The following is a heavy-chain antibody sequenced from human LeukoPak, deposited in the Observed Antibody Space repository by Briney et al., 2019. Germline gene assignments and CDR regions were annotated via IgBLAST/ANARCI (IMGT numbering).Heavy chain of an antibody. CDR3: AELGITMIGGV. V-gene: IGHV3-7*01. CDR2: INQDGNEK. J-gene: IGHJ6*04. Sequence: GGSLRLSCAGSGFTFSSYWMFWVRQAPGKGLEWVANINQDGNEKHLVDSVKGRFTISRDNAKNSLYLQMNGLRAEDTAVYYCAELGITMIGGVWGKGTTVTISS. D-gene: IGHD3-10*02. CDR1: GFTFSSYW.